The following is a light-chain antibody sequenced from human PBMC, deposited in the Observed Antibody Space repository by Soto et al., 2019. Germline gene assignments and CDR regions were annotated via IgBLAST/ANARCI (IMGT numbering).Light chain of an antibody. CDR2: EVS. J-gene: IGLJ1*01. CDR1: SSDISIYNY. Sequence: ALTQPASVSGSPGQSITISCTGTSSDISIYNYVSWYQQHPGKAPKLIIYEVSNRPSGISNRFSGAKSGNTASLTISGLQVEDEADYYCCSYTSSTNYVFGAGTKVTVL. V-gene: IGLV2-14*01. CDR3: CSYTSSTNYV.